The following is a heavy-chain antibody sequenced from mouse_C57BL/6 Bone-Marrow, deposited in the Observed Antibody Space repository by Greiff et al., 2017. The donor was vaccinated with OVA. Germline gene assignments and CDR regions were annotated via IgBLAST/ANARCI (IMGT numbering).Heavy chain of an antibody. J-gene: IGHJ3*01. Sequence: VQLQQSGAELVRPGASVKLSCKASGYTFTDYYINWVKQRPGQGLEWIARIYPGSGNTYYNEKFKGKATLTAEKSSSTAYMQLSSLTSEDSAVYFCARDGGLLRGAYWGQGTLVTVSA. CDR1: GYTFTDYY. V-gene: IGHV1-76*01. CDR2: IYPGSGNT. CDR3: ARDGGLLRGAY. D-gene: IGHD2-3*01.